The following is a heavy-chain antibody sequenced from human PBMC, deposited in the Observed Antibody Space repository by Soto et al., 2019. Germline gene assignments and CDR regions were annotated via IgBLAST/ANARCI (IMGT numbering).Heavy chain of an antibody. J-gene: IGHJ4*02. CDR1: GFTFSSYG. Sequence: PGGSLRLSCAASGFTFSSYGMHWVRQAPGKGLEWVAVIWYDGSNKYYADSVKGRFTISRDNSKNTLYLQMNSMRAEDTAVYYCATDPGSSRLPAYYFDYWGQGTLVTVSS. D-gene: IGHD6-13*01. V-gene: IGHV3-33*01. CDR3: ATDPGSSRLPAYYFDY. CDR2: IWYDGSNK.